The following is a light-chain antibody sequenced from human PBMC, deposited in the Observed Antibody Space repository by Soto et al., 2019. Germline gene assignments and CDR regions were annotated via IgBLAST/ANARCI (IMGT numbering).Light chain of an antibody. Sequence: QSALTKPAAVSGSPGQSITISSKGTISNVGGYDHVSCHQQHPAKATKRISYDVTVQPSGISRRFSGSKSDNTASLAYSGLQPEDEADYYGGSYRNKDTLLFGGGTKLTVL. CDR1: ISNVGGYDH. J-gene: IGLJ3*02. CDR2: DVT. V-gene: IGLV2-14*03. CDR3: GSYRNKDTLL.